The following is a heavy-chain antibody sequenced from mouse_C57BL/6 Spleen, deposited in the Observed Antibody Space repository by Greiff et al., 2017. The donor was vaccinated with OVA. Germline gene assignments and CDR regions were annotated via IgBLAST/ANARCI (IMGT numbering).Heavy chain of an antibody. CDR1: GFTFSDFY. CDR2: SRNKANDYTT. V-gene: IGHV7-1*01. J-gene: IGHJ4*01. CDR3: ARETYAMDY. Sequence: EVKVVESGGGLVQSGRSLRLSCATSGFTFSDFYMEWVRQAPGKGLEWIAASRNKANDYTTEYSASVTGRFIVSRDTSQSILYLQMNALRAEDTAIYYCARETYAMDYWGQGTSVTVSS.